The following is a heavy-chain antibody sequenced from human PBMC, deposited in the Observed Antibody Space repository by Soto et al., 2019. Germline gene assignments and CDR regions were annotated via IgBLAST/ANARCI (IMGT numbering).Heavy chain of an antibody. CDR2: ISYDGSNK. Sequence: QVQLVESGGGVVQPGRSLRLSCAASGFTFSSYGMHWVRQAPGKGLEWVAVISYDGSNKYYADSVKGRFTISRDNSKNTRYLQMKSQRAEDTAVYYCAKVGMDVWGQGTTVTVSS. V-gene: IGHV3-30*18. CDR1: GFTFSSYG. J-gene: IGHJ6*02. CDR3: AKVGMDV.